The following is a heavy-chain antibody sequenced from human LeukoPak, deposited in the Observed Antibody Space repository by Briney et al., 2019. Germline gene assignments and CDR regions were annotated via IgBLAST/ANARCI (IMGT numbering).Heavy chain of an antibody. V-gene: IGHV3-21*01. D-gene: IGHD1-26*01. CDR1: GFTFSSYS. CDR3: AREGIVSGSYYIDY. Sequence: GGSLRLSCAASGFTFSSYSMNWVRQAPGKGLEWVSSISSSSSYIYYADSVKGRFTISRDNAKNSLYLQMNSLRAEDTAVYYCAREGIVSGSYYIDYWGQGTLVTVSS. J-gene: IGHJ4*02. CDR2: ISSSSSYI.